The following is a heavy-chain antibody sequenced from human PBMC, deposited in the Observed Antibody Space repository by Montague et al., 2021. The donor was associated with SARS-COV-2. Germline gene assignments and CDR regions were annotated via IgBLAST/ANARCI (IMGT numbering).Heavy chain of an antibody. Sequence: SLRLSCAASGFTFSNYDMNWVRQAPGKGPEWISYISTSAYTTSYAGSAKGRFTISRDNGKNSLYLQMSSLRVEDTAVYYCTRDYRSIVGDGLDIWGQGTKVTVSS. D-gene: IGHD3-16*02. CDR3: TRDYRSIVGDGLDI. J-gene: IGHJ3*02. V-gene: IGHV3-48*03. CDR2: ISTSAYTT. CDR1: GFTFSNYD.